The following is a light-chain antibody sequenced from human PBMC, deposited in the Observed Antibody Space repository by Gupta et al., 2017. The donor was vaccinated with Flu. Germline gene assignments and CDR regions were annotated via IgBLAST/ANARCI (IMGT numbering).Light chain of an antibody. CDR1: NSNIGNNY. Sequence: NSNIGNNYVSWYQQLPGTAPKLLIYENNQRPSEIPARFSGSKSGTPATLGITELQTGDEADYYCVAWDTSLSAGVFGGGTKLTVL. J-gene: IGLJ3*02. V-gene: IGLV1-51*02. CDR3: VAWDTSLSAGV. CDR2: ENN.